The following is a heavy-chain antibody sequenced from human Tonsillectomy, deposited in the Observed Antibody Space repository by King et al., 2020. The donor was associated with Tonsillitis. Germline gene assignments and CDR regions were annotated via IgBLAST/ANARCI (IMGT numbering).Heavy chain of an antibody. V-gene: IGHV3-23*04. CDR1: GFTFSSYA. CDR2: ISDSRGST. CDR3: AKELPSGSGSVFDY. D-gene: IGHD1-26*01. J-gene: IGHJ4*02. Sequence: VQMVESGGGWVQPGGSLRLSCAASGFTFSSYAMSWVRQAPGKGLEWVSAISDSRGSTYYADSVKGRFPIARDNSKNTLYLQMNSLRAEDTAVYYCAKELPSGSGSVFDYWGQGTLVTVSS.